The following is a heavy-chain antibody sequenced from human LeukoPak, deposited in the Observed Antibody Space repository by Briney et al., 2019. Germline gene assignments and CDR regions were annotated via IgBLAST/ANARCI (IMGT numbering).Heavy chain of an antibody. D-gene: IGHD2-2*01. V-gene: IGHV3-33*08. J-gene: IGHJ4*02. CDR3: ARNLPAADY. Sequence: HPGGSLRLSCAGSGFSFNSYGIHWVRQAPGKGLEWVAVISYTGSDPYYADSVKGRFTISRDNAKNSLYLQMSSLRAEDTAVYYCARNLPAADYWGQGTLVTVSS. CDR2: ISYTGSDP. CDR1: GFSFNSYG.